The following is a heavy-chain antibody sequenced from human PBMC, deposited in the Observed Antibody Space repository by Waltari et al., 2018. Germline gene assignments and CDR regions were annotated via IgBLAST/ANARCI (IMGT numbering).Heavy chain of an antibody. Sequence: EVRLVESGGVGVQPGGSRRLSCAGAGFTFEVFTMHWVRQAPGKGLEWVSYISWDGGDRFYADSVKGRFTISRDNTKNSLYLQMNSLRTDDTALYYCARDDHGQQLAYWGQGTLVTVSS. V-gene: IGHV3-43*01. CDR3: ARDDHGQQLAY. CDR1: GFTFEVFT. D-gene: IGHD6-13*01. CDR2: ISWDGGDR. J-gene: IGHJ1*01.